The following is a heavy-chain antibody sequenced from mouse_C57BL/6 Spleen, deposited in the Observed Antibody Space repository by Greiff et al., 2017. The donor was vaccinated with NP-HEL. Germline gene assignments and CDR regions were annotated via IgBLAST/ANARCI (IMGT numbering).Heavy chain of an antibody. CDR3: ARSNYYSNPYWYFDV. CDR1: GYTFTSYG. D-gene: IGHD2-5*01. CDR2: IYPRSGNT. V-gene: IGHV1-81*01. Sequence: QVQLQQSGAELARPGASVKLSCKASGYTFTSYGISWVKQRTGQGLEWIGEIYPRSGNTYYNEKFKGKATLTADKSSSTAYMELRSLTSEDSAVYFCARSNYYSNPYWYFDVWGTGTTVTVSS. J-gene: IGHJ1*03.